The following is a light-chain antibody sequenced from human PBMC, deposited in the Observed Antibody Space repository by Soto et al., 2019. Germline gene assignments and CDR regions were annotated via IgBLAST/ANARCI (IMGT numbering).Light chain of an antibody. CDR1: QGISNY. CDR2: DAS. J-gene: IGKJ4*01. V-gene: IGKV1-33*01. Sequence: DIQMTQSPSSLSASVGDRVTITCQASQGISNYLNWYQQKPGKAPKLLIYDASDLEMGVPSRFSGSGSGTDFTFTINSLQPEDIATYYCQQYDDFPLSFGGGTKVDIK. CDR3: QQYDDFPLS.